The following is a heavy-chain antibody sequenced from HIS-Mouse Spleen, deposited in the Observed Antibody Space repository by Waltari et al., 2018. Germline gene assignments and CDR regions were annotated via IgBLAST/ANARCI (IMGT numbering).Heavy chain of an antibody. D-gene: IGHD6-13*01. J-gene: IGHJ2*01. CDR2: IYYSGSP. V-gene: IGHV4-39*07. CDR1: GGSISSSSYY. Sequence: QLQLQESGPGLVKPSETLSLTCTVSGGSISSSSYYWGWIRQPPGKGLEWIGSIYYSGSPYYNPSLRSRGNISVDTSKKQFSLKLSSVTAADTAVYYCAREIPYSSSWYDWYFDLWGRGTLVTVSS. CDR3: AREIPYSSSWYDWYFDL.